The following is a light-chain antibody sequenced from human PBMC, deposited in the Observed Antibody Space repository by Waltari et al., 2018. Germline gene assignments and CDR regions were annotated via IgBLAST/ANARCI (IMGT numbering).Light chain of an antibody. J-gene: IGKJ4*01. CDR3: QQYLNRLT. CDR1: QSVSSN. Sequence: IVMTQSPATLSVSPGERATLSCRASQSVSSNLAWYQQKPGQAPRLLNYRASTRAIGIPARFSGSGSGTEFTLTISSLQSEDFAVYFCQQYLNRLTFGGGTKVEIK. CDR2: RAS. V-gene: IGKV3-15*01.